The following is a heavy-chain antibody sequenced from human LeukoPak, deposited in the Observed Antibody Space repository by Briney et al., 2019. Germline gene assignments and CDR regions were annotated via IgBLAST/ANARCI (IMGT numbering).Heavy chain of an antibody. CDR3: ARANYYDSSGYLDY. D-gene: IGHD3-22*01. V-gene: IGHV1-69*05. CDR2: IIPIFGTA. CDR1: GGTFSSYA. J-gene: IGHJ4*02. Sequence: SVKVSCKASGGTFSSYAISWVRQAPGQGLGWMGGIIPIFGTANYAQKFQGRVTITTDESTSTAYMELSSLRSEDTAVYYCARANYYDSSGYLDYWGQGTLVTVSS.